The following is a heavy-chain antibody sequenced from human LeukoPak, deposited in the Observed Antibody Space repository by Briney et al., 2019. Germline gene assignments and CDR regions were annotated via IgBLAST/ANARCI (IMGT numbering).Heavy chain of an antibody. CDR3: ARGSGTEVDY. J-gene: IGHJ4*02. CDR2: IYHSGST. D-gene: IGHD1-14*01. Sequence: PSETLSLTCAVSGYSISSGNYWGWIRQPPGKGLEWIGSIYHSGSTYYNPSLKSRVTISVDTSKNQFSLKLSSVTAADTAVYYCARGSGTEVDYWGQGTLVTVSS. V-gene: IGHV4-38-2*01. CDR1: GYSISSGNY.